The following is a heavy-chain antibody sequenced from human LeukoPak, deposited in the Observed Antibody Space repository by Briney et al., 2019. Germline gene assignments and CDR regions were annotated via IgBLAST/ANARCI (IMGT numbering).Heavy chain of an antibody. J-gene: IGHJ4*02. CDR3: ASTRGSAFDY. D-gene: IGHD5-12*01. CDR2: IYYSGST. V-gene: IGHV4-59*11. CDR1: GGSISSHY. Sequence: SETLSLTCTVSGGSISSHYWSWIRQPPGKGLEWIGYIYYSGSTNYNPSLKSRVTMSVDTSKNQFSLKLSSVTAADTAVYYCASTRGSAFDYWGQGTLVTVSS.